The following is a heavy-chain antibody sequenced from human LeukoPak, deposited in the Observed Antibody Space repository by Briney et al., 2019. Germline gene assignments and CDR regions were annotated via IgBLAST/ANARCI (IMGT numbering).Heavy chain of an antibody. CDR2: ISSSSSYI. D-gene: IGHD1-14*01. CDR3: ARNSAGSGPPPPGWFDP. V-gene: IGHV3-21*01. Sequence: GGSLRLSCAASGFTFSSYSMNWVRQAPGKGLEWVSSISSSSSYIYYADSVKGRFTISRDNAKNSLYLQMNSLRAEDTAVYYCARNSAGSGPPPPGWFDPWGQGTLVTVSS. CDR1: GFTFSSYS. J-gene: IGHJ5*02.